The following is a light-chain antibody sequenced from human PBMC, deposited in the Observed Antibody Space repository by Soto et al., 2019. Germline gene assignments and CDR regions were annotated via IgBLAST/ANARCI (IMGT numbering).Light chain of an antibody. Sequence: EIVLTQSPGTLSLSPGERATLSCRASQTVRTNYLAWFQHKPGQAPRLLIYGASSRATGSPDRFSGSGSGTDFTLTISSLEAEDFAVYFCPQYSASPLTFGGGTKVEI. J-gene: IGKJ4*01. CDR2: GAS. CDR1: QTVRTNY. CDR3: PQYSASPLT. V-gene: IGKV3-20*01.